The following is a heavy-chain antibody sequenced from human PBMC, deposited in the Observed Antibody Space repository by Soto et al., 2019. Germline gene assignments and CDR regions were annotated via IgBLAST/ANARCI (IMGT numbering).Heavy chain of an antibody. J-gene: IGHJ4*02. CDR2: IIPIFGTA. CDR3: AREGLDYGEPDY. Sequence: ASVKVSCKASGGTFSSYAISWVRQAPGQGLEWMGGIIPIFGTANYAQKFQGRVTITADKSTSTAYMELSSLRSEDTAVYYCAREGLDYGEPDYWGQGTLVTVPS. D-gene: IGHD4-17*01. CDR1: GGTFSSYA. V-gene: IGHV1-69*06.